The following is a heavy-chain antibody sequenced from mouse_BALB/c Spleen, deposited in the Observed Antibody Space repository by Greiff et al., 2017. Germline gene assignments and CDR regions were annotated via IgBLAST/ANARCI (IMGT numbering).Heavy chain of an antibody. CDR2: ISYSGST. CDR1: GYSITSDYA. J-gene: IGHJ4*01. Sequence: EVKLVESGPGLVKPSQSLSLTCTVTGYSITSDYAWNWIRQFPGNKLEWMGYISYSGSTSYNPSLKSRISITRDTSKNQFFLQLNSVTTEDTATYYCARGGYYGDYYAMDYWGQGTSVTVSS. V-gene: IGHV3-2*02. D-gene: IGHD1-1*01. CDR3: ARGGYYGDYYAMDY.